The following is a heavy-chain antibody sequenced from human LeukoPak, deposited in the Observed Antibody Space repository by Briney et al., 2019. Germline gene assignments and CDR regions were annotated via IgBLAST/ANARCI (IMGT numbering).Heavy chain of an antibody. D-gene: IGHD6-13*01. V-gene: IGHV4-34*01. CDR2: INHSGST. J-gene: IGHJ4*02. Sequence: TPSETLSLTCAVYGGSFSGYYWSWIRQPPGKGLEWIGEINHSGSTNYNPSLKSRVTISVDTSKNQFSLKLSSVTAADTAVYYCARGPPGAAAAPFDYWGQGTLVTVSS. CDR1: GGSFSGYY. CDR3: ARGPPGAAAAPFDY.